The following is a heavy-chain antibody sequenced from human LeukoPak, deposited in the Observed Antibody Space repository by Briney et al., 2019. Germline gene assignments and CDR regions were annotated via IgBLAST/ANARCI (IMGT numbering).Heavy chain of an antibody. V-gene: IGHV1-2*02. CDR3: ARGRMGIAAAGMGY. J-gene: IGHJ4*02. D-gene: IGHD6-13*01. Sequence: GASVTLSFTSSASAFTFYYNDWMRHAHAPGMERKWLINPNSGGTNYAQKFQGRVTMTRDTSISTAYMELSRLRSDDTAVYYCARGRMGIAAAGMGYWGQGTLVTVSS. CDR2: INPNSGGT. CDR1: ASAFTFYY.